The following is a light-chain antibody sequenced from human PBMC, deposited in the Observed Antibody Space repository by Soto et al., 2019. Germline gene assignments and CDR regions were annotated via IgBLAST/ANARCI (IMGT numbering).Light chain of an antibody. J-gene: IGLJ2*01. V-gene: IGLV4-69*01. CDR2: INSDGSH. Sequence: QPVLTQSPSASASLGASVKLTCTLRRGHSTYAIAWHQQQPAKGPRYLMKINSDGSHIRGDGIPYRCSGSSSGGERYLTISSLQSGDEANYYCQTCASSFVIFGGGTNLTVL. CDR3: QTCASSFVI. CDR1: RGHSTYA.